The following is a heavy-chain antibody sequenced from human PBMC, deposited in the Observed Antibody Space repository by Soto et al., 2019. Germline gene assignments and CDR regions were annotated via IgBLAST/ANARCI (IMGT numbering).Heavy chain of an antibody. CDR2: IYYTGHT. D-gene: IGHD2-15*01. V-gene: IGHV4-39*02. CDR1: GDSVSSISHY. J-gene: IGHJ4*03. CDR3: AKDTIRLGFCSGGTCYSDS. Sequence: QLQLRESGPGLVKPSETLSLTCSVSGDSVSSISHYWAWIRLSPGKGLEWIGSIYYTGHTYYNPSLRSRVTLSLDTSKNQFSRKLRSVTAADTAVYYCAKDTIRLGFCSGGTCYSDSWGQGTLVTVSS.